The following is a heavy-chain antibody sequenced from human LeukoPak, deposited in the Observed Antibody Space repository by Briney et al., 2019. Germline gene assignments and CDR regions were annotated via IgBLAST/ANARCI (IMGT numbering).Heavy chain of an antibody. Sequence: GGSLRLSCAASGFTFSGYSMSWVRQAPGKGLEWVALIWYDGSNKYYADSVKGRFTISRDNSKNTVYLQMNSLRAEDTAVYYCASEGGIAAVGNYWGQGTLVTVSS. J-gene: IGHJ4*02. CDR3: ASEGGIAAVGNY. V-gene: IGHV3-33*08. CDR2: IWYDGSNK. D-gene: IGHD6-13*01. CDR1: GFTFSGYS.